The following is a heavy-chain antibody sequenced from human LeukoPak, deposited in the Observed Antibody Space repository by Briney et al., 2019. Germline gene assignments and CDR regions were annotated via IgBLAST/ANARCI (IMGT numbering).Heavy chain of an antibody. CDR2: IDPNSGGT. CDR3: ARSRGIVVVPAAIRTAFDI. CDR1: GYTFTGYY. D-gene: IGHD2-2*02. Sequence: GASVKVSCKASGYTFTGYYMHWVRQAPGQGLEWMGWIDPNSGGTNYAQKFQGRVTMTRDTSISTAYMEPSRLRSDDTAVYYCARSRGIVVVPAAIRTAFDIWGQGTMVTVSS. J-gene: IGHJ3*02. V-gene: IGHV1-2*02.